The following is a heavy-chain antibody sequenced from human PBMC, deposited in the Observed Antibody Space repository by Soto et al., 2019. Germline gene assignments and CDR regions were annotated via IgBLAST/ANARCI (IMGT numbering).Heavy chain of an antibody. CDR2: IYHSGST. D-gene: IGHD3-10*01. J-gene: IGHJ5*02. Sequence: SEPLSHTCAVFGGYISSGGYSRSWIRQPPGKGLEWIGYIYHSGSTYYNPSLKSRVTISVDRSKNQFSLKLSSVTAADTAVYYCARSYGSGNYYGVPSNGFDPWGPGTQVTVSS. CDR1: GGYISSGGYS. CDR3: ARSYGSGNYYGVPSNGFDP. V-gene: IGHV4-30-2*01.